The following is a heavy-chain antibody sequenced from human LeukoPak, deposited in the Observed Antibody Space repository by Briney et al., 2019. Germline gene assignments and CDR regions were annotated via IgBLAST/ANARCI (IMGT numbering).Heavy chain of an antibody. CDR3: ARSHDYGVNWFDP. D-gene: IGHD4-17*01. CDR1: GGSISSSSHY. Sequence: NASETLSLTCSVSGGSISSSSHYWGWIRQPPGKGLEWIGSIYYTGSTYYNPSLKSRVTISVDTSKNQFSLKLSSVTAADTAVYYCARSHDYGVNWFDPWGQGTLVTVSS. J-gene: IGHJ5*02. CDR2: IYYTGST. V-gene: IGHV4-39*07.